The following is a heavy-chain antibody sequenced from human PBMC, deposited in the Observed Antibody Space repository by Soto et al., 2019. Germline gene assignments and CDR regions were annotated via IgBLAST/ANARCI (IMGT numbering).Heavy chain of an antibody. D-gene: IGHD2-15*01. J-gene: IGHJ4*02. CDR3: ARDKGYGSDPSCPDFDS. CDR2: VIPNLGVT. Sequence: SVKVSCKASGGTLSSYTFSWVRQAPGQGLEWMGRVIPNLGVTNYAKKFQGRFTIVVDTSTSTAYMELNSLRYEDTAVYYCARDKGYGSDPSCPDFDSWAREPWSPSPQ. V-gene: IGHV1-69*04. CDR1: GGTLSSYT.